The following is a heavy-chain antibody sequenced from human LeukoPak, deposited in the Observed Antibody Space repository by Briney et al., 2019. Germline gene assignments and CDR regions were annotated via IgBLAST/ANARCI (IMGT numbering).Heavy chain of an antibody. Sequence: PGGSLRLSCAASGFTVSSNYMSWVRQAPGKGLEWVSVIYSGGSTYYADSVKGRFTISRDNSKNTLYLQMNSLRAEDAAGYYWARAPQWVGLLPLIDGMDVWGQGTTVTVSS. CDR3: ARAPQWVGLLPLIDGMDV. D-gene: IGHD3-22*01. CDR1: GFTVSSNY. CDR2: IYSGGST. J-gene: IGHJ6*02. V-gene: IGHV3-66*01.